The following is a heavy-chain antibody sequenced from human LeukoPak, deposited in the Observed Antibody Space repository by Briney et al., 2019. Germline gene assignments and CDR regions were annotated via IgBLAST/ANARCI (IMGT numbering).Heavy chain of an antibody. J-gene: IGHJ4*02. V-gene: IGHV3-64*01. CDR3: ARAQLWSWGVYDY. D-gene: IGHD5-18*01. Sequence: GGSLRLSCAASGFTFSSYAMHWVRQAPGKGLEYVSAISSNGGSTYYANSVKGRFTISRDNSKNTLYLQMGSLRAEDMAVYYCARAQLWSWGVYDYWGQGTLVTVSS. CDR1: GFTFSSYA. CDR2: ISSNGGST.